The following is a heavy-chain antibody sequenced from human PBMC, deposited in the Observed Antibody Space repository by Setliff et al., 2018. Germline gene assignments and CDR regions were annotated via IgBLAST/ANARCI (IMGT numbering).Heavy chain of an antibody. CDR3: AREGGGHIVVATFDFDT. CDR1: GFTFSSHA. CDR2: VSGSGGST. D-gene: IGHD2-21*01. J-gene: IGHJ3*02. V-gene: IGHV3-23*01. Sequence: GESLKISCAASGFTFSSHAMSWVRQAPGNGLEWVSSVSGSGGSTHYADSVKGRFTISRDNSKNTIYLQRNSLRAEDTAVYYRAREGGGHIVVATFDFDTWGQGTLVTVSS.